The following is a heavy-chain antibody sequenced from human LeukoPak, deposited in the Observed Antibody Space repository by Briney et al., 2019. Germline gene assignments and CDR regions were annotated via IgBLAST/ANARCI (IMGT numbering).Heavy chain of an antibody. CDR2: IYYSGST. D-gene: IGHD2-21*02. V-gene: IGHV4-31*03. CDR3: ASVYCGGDCYLTEYFQH. Sequence: SETLSLTCTVSGGSISSGGYYWSWIRQHPGKGLEWIGYIYYSGSTYYNPSLKSRVTISVDTSKNQFSLKLSSVTAADTAVYYCASVYCGGDCYLTEYFQHWGQGTLVTVSS. J-gene: IGHJ1*01. CDR1: GGSISSGGYY.